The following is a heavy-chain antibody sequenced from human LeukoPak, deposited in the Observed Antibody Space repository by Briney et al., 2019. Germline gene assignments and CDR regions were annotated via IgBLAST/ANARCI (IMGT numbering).Heavy chain of an antibody. CDR2: ISWNSGSI. J-gene: IGHJ4*02. CDR3: AKDQLPYGDYSGPDY. Sequence: PGGSLRLSCAASGFTFSSSAMTWVRQAPGKGLEWVSGISWNSGSIGYADSVKGRFTISRDNAKNSLYLQMNSLRAEDTALYYCAKDQLPYGDYSGPDYWGQGTLVTVSS. D-gene: IGHD4-17*01. CDR1: GFTFSSSA. V-gene: IGHV3-9*01.